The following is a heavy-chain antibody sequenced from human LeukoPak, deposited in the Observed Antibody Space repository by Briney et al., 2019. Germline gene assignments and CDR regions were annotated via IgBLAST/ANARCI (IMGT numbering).Heavy chain of an antibody. CDR2: IYSSGSA. CDR3: ARMGGYSGYATH. J-gene: IGHJ4*02. V-gene: IGHV4-59*08. D-gene: IGHD5-12*01. Sequence: PSETLSLTCTVSGGSISPYYWSWIRQPAGKVLEWIGYIYSSGSANYNPSLKSRVTISVDTSKNQFSLKLSSVTAADTAVYYCARMGGYSGYATHWGQGTLVTVSS. CDR1: GGSISPYY.